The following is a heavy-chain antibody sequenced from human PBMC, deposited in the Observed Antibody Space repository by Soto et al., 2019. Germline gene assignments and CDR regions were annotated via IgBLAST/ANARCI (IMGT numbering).Heavy chain of an antibody. V-gene: IGHV1-69*13. CDR1: GGTFSSYA. CDR2: IIPIFGTA. CDR3: ASVNNGTVSLTLFDP. J-gene: IGHJ5*02. Sequence: ASVKVSCKASGGTFSSYAISWVRQAPGQGLEWMGGIIPIFGTANYAQKFQGRVTITADESTSTAYMELSSLRSEDTAVYYCASVNNGTVSLTLFDPWGQGPLATVS. D-gene: IGHD1-7*01.